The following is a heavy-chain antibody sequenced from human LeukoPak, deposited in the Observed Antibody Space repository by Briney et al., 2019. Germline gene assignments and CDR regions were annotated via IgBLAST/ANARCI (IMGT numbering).Heavy chain of an antibody. V-gene: IGHV1-3*01. D-gene: IGHD6-19*01. Sequence: ASVKVSCKASGYTFTSYAMHWVRQAPGQRLEWMGWINAGNGNTKYSQKFQGRVTITRDTSASTAYMELSSLRSEDTAVYYCARAKDGWYWFDPWGQGTLVTVSS. J-gene: IGHJ5*02. CDR1: GYTFTSYA. CDR3: ARAKDGWYWFDP. CDR2: INAGNGNT.